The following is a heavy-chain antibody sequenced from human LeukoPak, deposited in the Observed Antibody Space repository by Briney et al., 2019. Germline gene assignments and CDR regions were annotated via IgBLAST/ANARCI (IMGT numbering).Heavy chain of an antibody. V-gene: IGHV3-23*01. D-gene: IGHD6-6*01. CDR2: ISGSGGST. Sequence: GGSLRLSCAASGFTFSSYAMSWVRQAPGKGLEWVSAISGSGGSTYYADSVKGRFTISRDNSKNTLYLQMNSLRAEDTAVYYWAKDSSESRGDYYYYLDVWGKGPTATAAS. CDR3: AKDSSESRGDYYYYLDV. J-gene: IGHJ6*03. CDR1: GFTFSSYA.